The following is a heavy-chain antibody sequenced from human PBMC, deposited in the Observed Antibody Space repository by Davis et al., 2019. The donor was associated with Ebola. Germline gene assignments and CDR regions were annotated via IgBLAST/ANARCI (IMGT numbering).Heavy chain of an antibody. CDR1: GGSISSSSYY. J-gene: IGHJ4*02. CDR3: ARLPVSGTVIVPYYCDS. D-gene: IGHD3-16*02. Sequence: MPSETLSLTCTVSGGSISSSSYYWGWIRQPPGKGLEWIGSIYYSGSTYYNPSLKSRVTISVDTSKNQFSLKLSSVTAADTGTYYCARLPVSGTVIVPYYCDSWGQGTLVTVSS. CDR2: IYYSGST. V-gene: IGHV4-39*01.